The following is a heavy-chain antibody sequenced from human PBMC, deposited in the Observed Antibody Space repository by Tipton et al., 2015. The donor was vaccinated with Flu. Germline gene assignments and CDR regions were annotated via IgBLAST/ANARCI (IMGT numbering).Heavy chain of an antibody. V-gene: IGHV3-23*01. CDR3: ASRGTRYGYSYYFDD. J-gene: IGHJ4*02. CDR2: ISASDGRT. D-gene: IGHD5-18*01. CDR1: GFTFRNYA. Sequence: SLRLSCAASGFTFRNYAMSWVRQVPGKGLEWVSAISASDGRTYFADSVKGRFTISRDNAKSTLYLQMNSLRGEDTAVYYCASRGTRYGYSYYFDDWGRGTLVTVSS.